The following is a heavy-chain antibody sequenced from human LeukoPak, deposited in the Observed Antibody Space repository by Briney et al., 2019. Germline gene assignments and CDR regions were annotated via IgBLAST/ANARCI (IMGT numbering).Heavy chain of an antibody. CDR1: GGSISSSSYY. Sequence: PSETLSLTCTVSGGSISSSSYYWGWIRQPPGKGLEWIGSIYYSGRTYYNPSLKSRVTISVDTSKNQFSLKLSSVTAADTAVYYCGRHATSGWYGDVVDIWGQGTMVNVS. V-gene: IGHV4-39*01. J-gene: IGHJ3*02. CDR2: IYYSGRT. D-gene: IGHD6-19*01. CDR3: GRHATSGWYGDVVDI.